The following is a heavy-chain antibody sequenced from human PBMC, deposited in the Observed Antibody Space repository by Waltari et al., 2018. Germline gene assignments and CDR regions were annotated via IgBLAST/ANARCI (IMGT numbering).Heavy chain of an antibody. J-gene: IGHJ4*02. CDR1: GFRFSGSS. V-gene: IGHV3-73*01. Sequence: EVQVVESGGGLVQPGASLKLSCATSGFRFSGSSIPWVRQTSGKGLEWVGRIRREPYNYATAYSASVKGRFTISRDDSKNTAFLQMNSLMTEDMAVYYCSGGEVTGTDFWGQGTLVTVSS. CDR3: SGGEVTGTDF. D-gene: IGHD6-19*01. CDR2: IRREPYNYAT.